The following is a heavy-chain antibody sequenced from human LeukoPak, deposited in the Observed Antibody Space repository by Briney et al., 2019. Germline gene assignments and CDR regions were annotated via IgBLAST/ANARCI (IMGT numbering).Heavy chain of an antibody. Sequence: PSETLSLTCTVSGGSISSYYWSWIRQPPGKGLEWIGYIYYSGSTSYNPSLKSRVTISVDTSKNQFSLKLSSVTAADTAVYYCARVDWNWYFDLWGRGTLVTVSS. V-gene: IGHV4-59*01. CDR1: GGSISSYY. D-gene: IGHD3-9*01. CDR3: ARVDWNWYFDL. J-gene: IGHJ2*01. CDR2: IYYSGST.